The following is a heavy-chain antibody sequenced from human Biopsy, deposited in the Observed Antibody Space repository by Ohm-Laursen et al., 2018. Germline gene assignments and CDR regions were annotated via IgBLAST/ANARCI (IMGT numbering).Heavy chain of an antibody. CDR1: GFTFTDFA. J-gene: IGHJ4*02. Sequence: SLRLSCAAFGFTFTDFAMTWVRQAPGKGLEWVALTWDDGSHQYYADSVKGRFTISRDNSKNSLYLHINTLRVEDTAVYYCVTDRLDDITKVRGIMTDWGQGTLVTVSS. CDR3: VTDRLDDITKVRGIMTD. V-gene: IGHV3-33*08. D-gene: IGHD3-10*01. CDR2: TWDDGSHQ.